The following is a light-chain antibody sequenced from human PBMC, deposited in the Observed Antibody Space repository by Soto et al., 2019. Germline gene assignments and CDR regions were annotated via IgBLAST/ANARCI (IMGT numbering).Light chain of an antibody. J-gene: IGKJ5*01. CDR3: QQANSFPIT. V-gene: IGKV1-39*01. CDR1: LTISSY. CDR2: AAS. Sequence: DIQVTQSPSSLSAFVGDIVTITCLASLTISSYLNWYQQKSGKAPKLLISAASSLESGVPPRFSGSGSGTDFTLTISSLQPEDFATYFCQQANSFPITFGQGTRLEI.